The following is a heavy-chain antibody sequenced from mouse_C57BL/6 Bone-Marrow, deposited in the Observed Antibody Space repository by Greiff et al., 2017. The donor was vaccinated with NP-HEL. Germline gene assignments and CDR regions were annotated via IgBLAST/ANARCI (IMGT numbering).Heavy chain of an antibody. CDR1: GYTFTNYW. CDR2: IYPGGGYT. D-gene: IGHD3-2*02. Sequence: QVQLQQSGAELVRPGTSVKMSCKASGYTFTNYWIGWAKQRPGHGLEWIGDIYPGGGYTNYNEKFKGKATLTADKSSSTAYMQFSSLTSEDSAIYYCARWGTAQARGAWFAYWGQGTLVTVSA. V-gene: IGHV1-63*01. J-gene: IGHJ3*01. CDR3: ARWGTAQARGAWFAY.